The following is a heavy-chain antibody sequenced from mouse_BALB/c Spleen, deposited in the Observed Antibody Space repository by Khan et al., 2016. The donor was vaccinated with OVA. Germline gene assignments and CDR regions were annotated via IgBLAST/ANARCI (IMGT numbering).Heavy chain of an antibody. CDR1: GFTFSSFG. J-gene: IGHJ1*01. CDR3: VRSGGNFHWYFDV. D-gene: IGHD2-1*01. Sequence: EVELVESGGGLVQPGGSRKLSCAASGFTFSSFGMHWVRQAPKKGLEWVAYMSSGSSTFYYVDTVKGRFTISRDNPKNTLFLQMTSLRSEDTAMYYCVRSGGNFHWYFDVCGAVTSVTVSS. CDR2: MSSGSSTF. V-gene: IGHV5-17*02.